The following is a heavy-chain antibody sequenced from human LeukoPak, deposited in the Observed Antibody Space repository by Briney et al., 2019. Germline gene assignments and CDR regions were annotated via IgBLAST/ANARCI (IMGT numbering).Heavy chain of an antibody. Sequence: GGSLRLSCAASGFTFSSYAMSWVRQAPGKGLELVSAISGSGGSTYYADSVKGRFTISSDNSKNTLYLQMNSLRAEDTAVYYCATLGSGWYWSFFDYWGQGTLVTVSS. V-gene: IGHV3-23*01. D-gene: IGHD6-19*01. CDR2: ISGSGGST. CDR1: GFTFSSYA. J-gene: IGHJ4*02. CDR3: ATLGSGWYWSFFDY.